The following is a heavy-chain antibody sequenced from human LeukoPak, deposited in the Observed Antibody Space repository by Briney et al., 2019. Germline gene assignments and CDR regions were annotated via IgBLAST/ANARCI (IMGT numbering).Heavy chain of an antibody. CDR3: AKDQLMTTSEFDY. CDR1: VFTFSSYA. CDR2: ISYDGRNK. D-gene: IGHD4-11*01. Sequence: GGSLRLSCAASVFTFSSYAMRWVRQAPGKGLEWVAVISYDGRNKYYADSVKGRFTISRDNSKNTLYLQMNSLRAEDTAVYYCAKDQLMTTSEFDYWGQGTLVTVSS. J-gene: IGHJ4*02. V-gene: IGHV3-30*04.